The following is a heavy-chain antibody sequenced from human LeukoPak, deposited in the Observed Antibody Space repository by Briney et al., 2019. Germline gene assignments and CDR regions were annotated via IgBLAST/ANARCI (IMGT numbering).Heavy chain of an antibody. CDR2: IKSKTFGGTT. CDR3: TTLGAFDY. D-gene: IGHD3-16*01. Sequence: GGSLRLSCAASGFTFSNAWMSWVRQAPGKGLEWVGRIKSKTFGGTTDYAAPVKGKFTISRDDSKNTLYLHMNTLKTEDTAIYYCTTLGAFDYWGQGTLVTVSS. CDR1: GFTFSNAW. J-gene: IGHJ4*02. V-gene: IGHV3-15*01.